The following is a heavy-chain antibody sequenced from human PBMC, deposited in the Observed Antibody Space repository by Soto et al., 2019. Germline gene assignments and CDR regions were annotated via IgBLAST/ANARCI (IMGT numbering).Heavy chain of an antibody. J-gene: IGHJ4*02. Sequence: ASVKVSCKASGYTFTSYDINWVRQAPGQGLEWVGWINPTSEYTAHAQKFQGRVTLTREISTATAYMELSSLTSEDTAVYFCARQGHPGYYSDWGQVTPVTVSS. CDR3: ARQGHPGYYSD. V-gene: IGHV1-8*01. CDR1: GYTFTSYD. CDR2: INPTSEYT. D-gene: IGHD4-4*01.